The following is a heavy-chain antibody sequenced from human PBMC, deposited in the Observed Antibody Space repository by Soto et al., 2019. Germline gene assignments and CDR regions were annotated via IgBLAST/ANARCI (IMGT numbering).Heavy chain of an antibody. D-gene: IGHD6-13*01. CDR3: AIRMYSTRWYYLDY. J-gene: IGHJ4*02. CDR2: ISAST. CDR1: GFTVSSYA. V-gene: IGHV3-23*01. Sequence: PGESLKISCQGSGFTVSSYALNWVRQAPGKGLEWVSGISASTYYADSVKGRFTISRDTSKNTLYLQMNSLRAEDTAIYFCAIRMYSTRWYYLDYWGQGTLVTVSS.